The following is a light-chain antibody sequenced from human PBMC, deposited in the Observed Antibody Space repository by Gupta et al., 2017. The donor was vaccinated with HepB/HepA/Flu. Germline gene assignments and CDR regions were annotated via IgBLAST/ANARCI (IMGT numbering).Light chain of an antibody. CDR2: NAS. CDR1: PSVSSY. J-gene: IGKJ4*01. Sequence: DIVLTQYPATLSLSPGERANLACRASPSVSSYLAWDQQKPGQAPRLLIYNASNRATGIPARFSGSGSATEFTLTISSLEPEDFAVYYCKQRRCWPLTFGGGTKVDIK. V-gene: IGKV3-11*01. CDR3: KQRRCWPLT.